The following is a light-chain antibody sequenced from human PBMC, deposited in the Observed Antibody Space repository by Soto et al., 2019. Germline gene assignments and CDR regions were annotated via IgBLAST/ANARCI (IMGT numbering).Light chain of an antibody. CDR2: DVT. CDR1: SSDVGGYNY. J-gene: IGLJ1*01. CDR3: SSYTSSSTPYV. Sequence: QSLLTQPASVSGSPGQSITISCTGTSSDVGGYNYVSWYQQHPVKAPKLMIYDVTNRPSGVSDRFSGSKSGNTASLTISGLQAEDEADYYCSSYTSSSTPYVFGTGTKVPVL. V-gene: IGLV2-14*01.